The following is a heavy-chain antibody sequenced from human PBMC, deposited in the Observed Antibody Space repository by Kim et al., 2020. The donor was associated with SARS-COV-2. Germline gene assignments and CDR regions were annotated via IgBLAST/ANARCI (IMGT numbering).Heavy chain of an antibody. D-gene: IGHD5-12*01. J-gene: IGHJ4*02. V-gene: IGHV3-66*01. CDR2: IYTGGNT. Sequence: GGSLRLSCAASGFTVSSNYMSWIRQAPGKGLEWVAIIYTGGNTYYSDSVKDRFTISRDKSKNTLFLQMNNLRGEDTALYFCAREGVGGYEYFDYWGQGP. CDR1: GFTVSSNY. CDR3: AREGVGGYEYFDY.